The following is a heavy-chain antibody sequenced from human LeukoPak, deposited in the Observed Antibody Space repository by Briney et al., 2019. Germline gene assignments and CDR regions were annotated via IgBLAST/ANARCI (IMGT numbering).Heavy chain of an antibody. Sequence: SETLSLTCTVSDFSISSGYFWGWIRPAPGKGLEWIVNIYHSGSTYYNPSLKSRVTISVDTSKNQFSLRLTSVTAADTAMYFCTRATVAAVGSSSTYYFDYWGQGILVTVSS. J-gene: IGHJ4*02. D-gene: IGHD6-13*01. V-gene: IGHV4-38-2*02. CDR2: IYHSGST. CDR3: TRATVAAVGSSSTYYFDY. CDR1: DFSISSGYF.